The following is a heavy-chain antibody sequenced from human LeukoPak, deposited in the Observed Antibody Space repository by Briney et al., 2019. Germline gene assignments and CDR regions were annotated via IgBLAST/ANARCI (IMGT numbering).Heavy chain of an antibody. V-gene: IGHV3-23*01. CDR2: VSRPGGGT. CDR1: GFTFSNHG. D-gene: IGHD2-2*02. Sequence: GGSLRLSCAASGFTFSNHGMNWVRQAPGKGLECLSGVSRPGGGTYYADSVKGRFTISRDDSKNTLYLQMNSLRAEATAVYYCARIPPPGRYYFDYWGQGTLVTVSS. CDR3: ARIPPPGRYYFDY. J-gene: IGHJ4*02.